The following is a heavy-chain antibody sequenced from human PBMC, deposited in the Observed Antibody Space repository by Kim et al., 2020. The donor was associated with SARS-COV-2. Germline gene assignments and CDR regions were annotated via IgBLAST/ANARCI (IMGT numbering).Heavy chain of an antibody. Sequence: PSLTGRVTISVDPSKNQFSLKLSSVTAADTAVYYCARGGGWDSSGYYFSYWGQGTLVTVSS. CDR3: ARGGGWDSSGYYFSY. D-gene: IGHD3-22*01. V-gene: IGHV4-59*09. J-gene: IGHJ4*02.